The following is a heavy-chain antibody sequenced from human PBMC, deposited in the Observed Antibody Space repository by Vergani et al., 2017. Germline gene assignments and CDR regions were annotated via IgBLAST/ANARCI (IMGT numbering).Heavy chain of an antibody. CDR1: GGSISSYY. CDR3: ARAGAGYSSGWDDWYFDL. Sequence: QVQLQESGPGLVKPSETLSLTCTVSGGSISSYYWSWIRQPPGKGLEWIGYIYYSGSTNYNPSLKSRVTISVDTSKNQFSLKLSSVPAADTAVYYCARAGAGYSSGWDDWYFDLWGRGTLVTVSS. J-gene: IGHJ2*01. D-gene: IGHD6-19*01. V-gene: IGHV4-59*01. CDR2: IYYSGST.